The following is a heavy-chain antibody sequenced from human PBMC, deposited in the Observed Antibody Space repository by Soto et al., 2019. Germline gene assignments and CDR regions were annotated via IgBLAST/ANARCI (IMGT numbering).Heavy chain of an antibody. J-gene: IGHJ4*02. CDR1: GGSFSSSSYS. D-gene: IGHD3-10*01. CDR2: MSYSWST. Sequence: PSETLSLTCSVAGGSFSSSSYSWGWIRQPPGKGLEWIGTMSYSWSTYYNPSLQSRVTISVDTSKKQISLRLSSVTAADTAVYYCARLYPGSYFDYWGQGTLVTVS. V-gene: IGHV4-39*01. CDR3: ARLYPGSYFDY.